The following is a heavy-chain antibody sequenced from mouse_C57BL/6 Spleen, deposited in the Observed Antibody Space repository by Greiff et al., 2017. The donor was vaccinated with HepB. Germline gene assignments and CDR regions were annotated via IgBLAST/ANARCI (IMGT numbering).Heavy chain of an antibody. Sequence: QVQLQQSGAELVRPGASVTLSCKASGYTFTDYEMHWVKQTPVHGLEWIGAIDPETGGTAYNQKFKGKAILTADKSSSTAYMELRSLTSEDSAVYYCTRSMGNWDAREYFDVWGTGTTVTVSS. D-gene: IGHD4-1*01. J-gene: IGHJ1*03. CDR1: GYTFTDYE. V-gene: IGHV1-15*01. CDR3: TRSMGNWDAREYFDV. CDR2: IDPETGGT.